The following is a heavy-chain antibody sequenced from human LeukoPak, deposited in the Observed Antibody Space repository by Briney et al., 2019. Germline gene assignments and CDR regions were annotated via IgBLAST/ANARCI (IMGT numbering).Heavy chain of an antibody. CDR2: ISGSGGST. CDR3: AKDLTGGSTRVVPAANPFDP. J-gene: IGHJ5*02. Sequence: GGSLRLSCAASGFTFSSYAMTWVRQAPGKGLEWVSAISGSGGSTYYADSVKGRFTISRDNSKNTLYLQMNSLIVEDTAVYYCAKDLTGGSTRVVPAANPFDPWGQGTLVIVSS. D-gene: IGHD2-2*01. CDR1: GFTFSSYA. V-gene: IGHV3-23*01.